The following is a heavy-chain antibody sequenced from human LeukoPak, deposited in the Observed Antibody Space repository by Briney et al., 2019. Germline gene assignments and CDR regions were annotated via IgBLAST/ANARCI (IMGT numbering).Heavy chain of an antibody. CDR3: ARGWEGEYGQTWEADY. V-gene: IGHV3-30-3*01. J-gene: IGHJ4*02. Sequence: GGSLRLSCAASGFTFSSYAMHWVRQAPGKGLEWVAVISYDGSNKYYADSVKGRFTISRDNSENTLYLQMNSLRAEDTAVYYCARGWEGEYGQTWEADYWGQGTLVTVSS. CDR2: ISYDGSNK. CDR1: GFTFSSYA. D-gene: IGHD1-26*01.